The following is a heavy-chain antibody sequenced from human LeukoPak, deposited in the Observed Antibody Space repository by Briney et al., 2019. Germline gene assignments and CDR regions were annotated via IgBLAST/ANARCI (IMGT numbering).Heavy chain of an antibody. CDR3: ASQPYYDILTGYSHFDY. D-gene: IGHD3-9*01. V-gene: IGHV4-61*02. Sequence: SETLSLTCTVSGGSISSGSYYWSWIRQPAGKGLEWIGRIYTSGSTNYNPSLKSRVTISVDTSKNQFALKLSPVTAADTAVYYCASQPYYDILTGYSHFDYWGQGTLVTVSS. CDR2: IYTSGST. J-gene: IGHJ4*02. CDR1: GGSISSGSYY.